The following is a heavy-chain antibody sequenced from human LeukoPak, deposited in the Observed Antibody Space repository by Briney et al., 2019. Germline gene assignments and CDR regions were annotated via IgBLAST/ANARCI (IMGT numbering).Heavy chain of an antibody. Sequence: GGSLRLSCAASGFTFSRHWMSWVRQAPGKGLQWVATITRDGNVKHFVDSVKGRFIISRDNVENSLSLQMDSLRVEDTAMYYCARLLGDSTIYDLWGQGTRVTVSS. CDR3: ARLLGDSTIYDL. CDR2: ITRDGNVK. J-gene: IGHJ5*02. D-gene: IGHD3-16*01. V-gene: IGHV3-7*01. CDR1: GFTFSRHW.